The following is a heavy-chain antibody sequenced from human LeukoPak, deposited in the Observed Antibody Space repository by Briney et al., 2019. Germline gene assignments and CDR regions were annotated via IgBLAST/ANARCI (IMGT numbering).Heavy chain of an antibody. CDR3: ARTSGSWERNFDY. D-gene: IGHD6-13*01. CDR1: GGSFSGYY. CDR2: INHSGST. J-gene: IGHJ4*02. Sequence: PSETLSLTCAVYGGSFSGYYWSWIRQPPGKGLEWIGEINHSGSTNYNPSLKSRVTISVDTSKNQFSLKLSSVTAADTAVYYCARTSGSWERNFDYWGQGTLVTVSS. V-gene: IGHV4-34*01.